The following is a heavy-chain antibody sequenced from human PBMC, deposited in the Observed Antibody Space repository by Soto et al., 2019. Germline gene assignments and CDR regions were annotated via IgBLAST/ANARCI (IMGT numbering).Heavy chain of an antibody. V-gene: IGHV4-34*01. D-gene: IGHD3-10*01. CDR1: GGSFSGYY. Sequence: QVQLQQWGAGLLKPSETLSLTCAVYGGSFSGYYWSWIRQPPGKGLEWIGEINHSGSTNYNPSLKGRVTISVDTSKNQFSLKLSSVTAADTAVYYCARGGLLWFGELVGGMDVWGQGTTVTVSS. CDR3: ARGGLLWFGELVGGMDV. CDR2: INHSGST. J-gene: IGHJ6*02.